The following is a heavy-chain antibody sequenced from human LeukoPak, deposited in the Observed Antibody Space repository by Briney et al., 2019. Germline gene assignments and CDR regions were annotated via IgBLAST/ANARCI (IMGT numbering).Heavy chain of an antibody. D-gene: IGHD4-11*01. J-gene: IGHJ4*02. CDR3: AKGSDYSNY. CDR1: GFTFSSYA. CDR2: ISGSGGST. V-gene: IGHV3-23*01. Sequence: GGSLRLSCAASGFTFSSYAMSWVRQAPGKGLEWVSGISGSGGSTYYADSVKGRFTISRDKSKNTLYLQMNTLRAEDTAVYNCAKGSDYSNYWGQGTLVTVSS.